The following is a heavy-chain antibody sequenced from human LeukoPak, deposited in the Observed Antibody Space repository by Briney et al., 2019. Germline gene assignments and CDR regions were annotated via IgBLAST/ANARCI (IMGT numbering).Heavy chain of an antibody. V-gene: IGHV3-21*01. CDR1: GLTFSSYT. Sequence: GGSLRLSCAASGLTFSSYTMSWVRQAPGKGLQWVSSISSGSNDIYYADSVKGRFTISRDNAKKSLYLQMNSLRAEDTAVYYCAREYRATVVTLALFDSWGQGTQVTVSS. D-gene: IGHD4-23*01. J-gene: IGHJ4*02. CDR2: ISSGSNDI. CDR3: AREYRATVVTLALFDS.